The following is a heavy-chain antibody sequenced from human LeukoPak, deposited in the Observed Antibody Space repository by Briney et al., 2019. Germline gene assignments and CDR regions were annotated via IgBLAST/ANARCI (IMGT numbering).Heavy chain of an antibody. Sequence: GGSLRLSCAASGFTFSSYSMNWVRQAPGKGLEWVSSISSSSSYIYYADSVKGRFTISRDNAKNSLYLQMNSLRAEDTAVYYCARGPVGAYDFWSGYYDYWGQGTLVTVSS. V-gene: IGHV3-21*01. CDR1: GFTFSSYS. CDR2: ISSSSSYI. J-gene: IGHJ4*02. CDR3: ARGPVGAYDFWSGYYDY. D-gene: IGHD3-3*01.